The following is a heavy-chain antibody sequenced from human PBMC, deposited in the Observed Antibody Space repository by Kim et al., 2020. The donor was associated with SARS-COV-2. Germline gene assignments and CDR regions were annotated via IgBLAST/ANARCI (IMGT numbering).Heavy chain of an antibody. J-gene: IGHJ2*01. D-gene: IGHD3-16*01. CDR3: TTMMSRPRWYFDL. Sequence: GGSLRLSCAASGFTFSNAWMSWVRQAPGKGLEWVGRIKSKTDGGTTVYAAPVKGRFTISRDDSKNTLYLQMNSLKTEDTAVYYCTTMMSRPRWYFDLWGRGTLVTVSS. CDR1: GFTFSNAW. CDR2: IKSKTDGGTT. V-gene: IGHV3-15*01.